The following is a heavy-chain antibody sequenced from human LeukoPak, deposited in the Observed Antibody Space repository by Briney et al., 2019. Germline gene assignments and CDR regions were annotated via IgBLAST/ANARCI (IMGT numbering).Heavy chain of an antibody. V-gene: IGHV1-8*01. CDR1: GYTFTSYD. CDR3: AGAPRGYCSGGSCPRAAFDI. CDR2: MNPNSGNT. J-gene: IGHJ3*02. Sequence: ASVKVSCKASGYTFTSYDINWVRQATGQGLEWMGWMNPNSGNTGYAQKFQGRVTMTRNTSISTAYMELSSLRSEDTAVYYCAGAPRGYCSGGSCPRAAFDICGQGTMVTVSS. D-gene: IGHD2-15*01.